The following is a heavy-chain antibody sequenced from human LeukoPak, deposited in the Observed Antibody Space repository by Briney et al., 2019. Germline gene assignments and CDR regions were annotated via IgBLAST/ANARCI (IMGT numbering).Heavy chain of an antibody. Sequence: PGGSLRLSCAASGFTFSSYSMNWVRQAPGKGLEWVSSISSSSSYRYYADSVKGRFTISRDNAKNSLYLQMNSLRAEDTAVYYCAREIFVVVPAARAPGDYWGQGTLVTVSS. V-gene: IGHV3-21*01. J-gene: IGHJ4*02. CDR2: ISSSSSYR. CDR1: GFTFSSYS. CDR3: AREIFVVVPAARAPGDY. D-gene: IGHD2-2*01.